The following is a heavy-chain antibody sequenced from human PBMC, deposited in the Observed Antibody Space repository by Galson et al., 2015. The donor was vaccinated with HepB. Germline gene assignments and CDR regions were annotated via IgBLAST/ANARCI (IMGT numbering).Heavy chain of an antibody. Sequence: SLRLSCAASGFTFSSYAMHWVRQAPGKGLEWVASISYDGSNKYYADSVKGRFTISRDNAKNSVYLQMNSLRAEDTAVYYCARVVGYGMDVWGQGTTVTVSS. J-gene: IGHJ6*02. CDR3: ARVVGYGMDV. V-gene: IGHV3-30-3*01. CDR2: ISYDGSNK. CDR1: GFTFSSYA.